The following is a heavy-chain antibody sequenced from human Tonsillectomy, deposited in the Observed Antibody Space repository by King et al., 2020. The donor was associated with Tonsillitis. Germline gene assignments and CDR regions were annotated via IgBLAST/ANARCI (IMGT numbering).Heavy chain of an antibody. Sequence: QLQESGPGLVKPSQTLSLTCAVSGGSISSGGYSWSWIRQPPGKGLEWIGYIYYSGSTYYNPSLKSRVTISVDTSKNQFSLKLSSVTAADTAVYYCDRGGSHSYFDYWGQGTLVTVSS. CDR1: GGSISSGGYS. CDR3: DRGGSHSYFDY. CDR2: IYYSGST. J-gene: IGHJ4*02. D-gene: IGHD3-10*01. V-gene: IGHV4-30-4*07.